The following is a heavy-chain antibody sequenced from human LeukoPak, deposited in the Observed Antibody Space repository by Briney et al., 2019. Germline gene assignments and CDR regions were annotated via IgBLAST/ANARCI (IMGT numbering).Heavy chain of an antibody. CDR1: GFTFNSYW. Sequence: GGSLRLSCAASGFTFNSYWMSWVRQAPGEGLEWVANIKQDGSEKYYADSVKGRFTISRDNAKNSLYLQMNSLRADDTAVYNCAREWNGYDYVGEDYWGQGTLVTVSS. J-gene: IGHJ4*02. CDR3: AREWNGYDYVGEDY. V-gene: IGHV3-7*01. CDR2: IKQDGSEK. D-gene: IGHD5-12*01.